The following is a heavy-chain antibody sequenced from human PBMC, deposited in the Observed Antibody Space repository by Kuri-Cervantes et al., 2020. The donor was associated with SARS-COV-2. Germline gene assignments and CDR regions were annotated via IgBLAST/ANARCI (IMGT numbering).Heavy chain of an antibody. V-gene: IGHV3-74*01. Sequence: GESLKISCAATGFTFSGHWIHWVRQAPGKGLVWVSRINPDGSYTNNADSVKGRFTTSRDNAKNMLFLQMNSLRAEDTAVYYCVRDGDHWNFDYWGQGTLVTVSS. D-gene: IGHD1-1*01. J-gene: IGHJ4*02. CDR3: VRDGDHWNFDY. CDR2: INPDGSYT. CDR1: GFTFSGHW.